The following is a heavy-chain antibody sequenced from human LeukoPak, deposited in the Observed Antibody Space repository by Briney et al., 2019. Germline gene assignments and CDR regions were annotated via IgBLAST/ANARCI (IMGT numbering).Heavy chain of an antibody. Sequence: RTSETLSLTCAVSGGSISSSGYCWNWIRQPPGKGLEWIGYIYYTGRTYYNTSLKSRVTISVDTSKNQFSLKLSSVTAADTAVYYCARGLSCSGGSCYYAFDIWGQGTMVTVSS. J-gene: IGHJ3*02. V-gene: IGHV4-30-4*07. CDR3: ARGLSCSGGSCYYAFDI. CDR1: GGSISSSGYC. D-gene: IGHD2-15*01. CDR2: IYYTGRT.